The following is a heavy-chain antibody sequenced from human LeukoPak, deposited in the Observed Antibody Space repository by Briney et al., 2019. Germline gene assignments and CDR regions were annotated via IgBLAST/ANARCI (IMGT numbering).Heavy chain of an antibody. Sequence: SETLSLTCTVSGGSISSGGYYWSWIRQHPGKGLEWIGYIYYSGSTYYNPSLKSRVTISVDTSKNQFSLKLSSVTAADTAVYYCAREHYDNSGYYDDYWGQGTLVTVSS. CDR2: IYYSGST. J-gene: IGHJ4*02. D-gene: IGHD3-22*01. CDR1: GGSISSGGYY. CDR3: AREHYDNSGYYDDY. V-gene: IGHV4-31*03.